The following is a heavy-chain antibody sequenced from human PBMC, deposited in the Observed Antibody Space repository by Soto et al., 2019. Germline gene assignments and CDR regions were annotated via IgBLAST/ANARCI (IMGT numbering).Heavy chain of an antibody. Sequence: EVQLVESGGGLVQPGGSLRLSCAASGFTFSDHYMDWVRQAPGKGLEWVGRTRNKANSYTTEYAASVKGRFTISRDDSKYSLYLQMNSLKTEDTAVYYCARENYYDSSGFYYFDYWGQGTLVTVSS. CDR2: TRNKANSYTT. V-gene: IGHV3-72*01. CDR1: GFTFSDHY. J-gene: IGHJ4*02. CDR3: ARENYYDSSGFYYFDY. D-gene: IGHD3-22*01.